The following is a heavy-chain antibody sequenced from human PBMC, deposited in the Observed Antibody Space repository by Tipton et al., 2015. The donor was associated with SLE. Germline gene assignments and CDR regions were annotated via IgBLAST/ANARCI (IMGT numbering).Heavy chain of an antibody. CDR2: IYPGNSDT. CDR3: ARKTWIQLWSN. J-gene: IGHJ4*02. V-gene: IGHV5-51*03. CDR1: EYSFTSYW. D-gene: IGHD5-18*01. Sequence: QLVQSGAEVKKPGESLKISCKDSEYSFTSYWISWVRQMPGKGLEWMGIIYPGNSDTRYSPSFQGQVTISAVKSISTAYLQWSSLKASDTAMYYCARKTWIQLWSNWGQGTLVTVSS.